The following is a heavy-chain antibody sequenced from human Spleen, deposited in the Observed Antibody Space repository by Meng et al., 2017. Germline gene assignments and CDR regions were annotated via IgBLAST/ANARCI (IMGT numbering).Heavy chain of an antibody. Sequence: GGSLSLSCAASGFTFSAYYMSWIRQAPGKGLEWVSYSSSGSTIYYADSVKGRFTISRDNAKNSLYLQMNSLRAEDTAVYYCARSDYGDYGPLGTWGQGTLVTVSS. V-gene: IGHV3-11*04. CDR3: ARSDYGDYGPLGT. CDR1: GFTFSAYY. D-gene: IGHD4-17*01. CDR2: SSSGSTI. J-gene: IGHJ5*02.